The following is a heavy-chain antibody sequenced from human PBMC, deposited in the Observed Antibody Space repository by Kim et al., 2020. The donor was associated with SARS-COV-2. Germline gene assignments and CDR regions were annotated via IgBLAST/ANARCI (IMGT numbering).Heavy chain of an antibody. Sequence: GGSLRLSCAASGFTFGDYAMTWVRQAPGKGLEWVSSVTGSGGSTYYADSVKGRFTISRDNSKNTLYLQMNSLRAEDTALYYCAKAPTVAGSNYYFYAMDVWGQGTTVTVSS. CDR3: AKAPTVAGSNYYFYAMDV. J-gene: IGHJ6*02. CDR2: VTGSGGST. V-gene: IGHV3-23*01. CDR1: GFTFGDYA. D-gene: IGHD6-19*01.